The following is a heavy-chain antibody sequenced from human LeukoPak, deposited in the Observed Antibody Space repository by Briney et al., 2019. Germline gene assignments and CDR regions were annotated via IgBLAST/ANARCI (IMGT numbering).Heavy chain of an antibody. V-gene: IGHV4-59*13. Sequence: SETLSLTCTVSGGSISSYYWSWIRQPPGKGLDWIGYIYYRGSTNYNPSLKSRVTISVDTSKNQFSLKLSSVTAADTAVYYCARVDSSNWYEYRGYFDYWGQGTLVTVSS. J-gene: IGHJ4*02. CDR1: GGSISSYY. CDR3: ARVDSSNWYEYRGYFDY. D-gene: IGHD6-13*01. CDR2: IYYRGST.